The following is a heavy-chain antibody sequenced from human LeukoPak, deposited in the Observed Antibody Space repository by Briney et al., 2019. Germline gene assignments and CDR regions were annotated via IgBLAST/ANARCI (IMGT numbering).Heavy chain of an antibody. Sequence: GESLKISCKGSGYTFSSSWIGWVCQMPGKGLEWMGIIYPGDSDTRYSPSFQGQVTISADKSISTAYLQWSSLKTSDTAMYYCARRGTTDAFDIWGQGTMVTVSS. CDR3: ARRGTTDAFDI. CDR2: IYPGDSDT. J-gene: IGHJ3*02. CDR1: GYTFSSSW. V-gene: IGHV5-51*01. D-gene: IGHD1-7*01.